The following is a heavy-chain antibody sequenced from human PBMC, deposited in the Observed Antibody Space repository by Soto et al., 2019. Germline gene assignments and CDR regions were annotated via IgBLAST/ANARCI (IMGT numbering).Heavy chain of an antibody. J-gene: IGHJ6*04. CDR2: IQSGGTT. D-gene: IGHD2-8*01. CDR3: TRDDVHFNGDRYYGVPMDV. V-gene: IGHV3-66*01. Sequence: EVQLVESGGDLVQPGGSLRLSCAASGFSVSSKYMSWVRQAPGKGLEWVSLIQSGGTTYYAGSVKGRITISRDYSENTLFLQMNSLRVEDQAVYYCTRDDVHFNGDRYYGVPMDVWGKCTTVTVSA. CDR1: GFSVSSKY.